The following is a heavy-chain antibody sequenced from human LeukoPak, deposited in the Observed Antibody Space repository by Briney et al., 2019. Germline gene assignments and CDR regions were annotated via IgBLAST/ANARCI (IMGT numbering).Heavy chain of an antibody. CDR3: ARLAHGRHDY. J-gene: IGHJ4*02. CDR1: GGSINSYY. Sequence: SETLSLTCTVSGGSINSYYWSWIRQPPGKGLEWIGYIYYSGSTNYNPSPKSRVTISVDTSKNQFSLKLTSVTAADTAMYYCARLAHGRHDYWGQGTLVSVSS. CDR2: IYYSGST. V-gene: IGHV4-59*08.